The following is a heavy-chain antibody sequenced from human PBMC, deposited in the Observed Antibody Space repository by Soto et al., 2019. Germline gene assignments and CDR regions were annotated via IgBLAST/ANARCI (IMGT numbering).Heavy chain of an antibody. D-gene: IGHD2-15*01. V-gene: IGHV1-46*01. CDR1: GYTFTSYY. Sequence: GASVKVSCKASGYTFTSYYMHWVRQAPGQGLEWMGIINPSGGSTSYAQKFQGRVTMTRDTSTSTVYMELSSLRSEDTAVYYCARRGYCSGGSCYSSGFDYWGQGTLVTVSS. CDR3: ARRGYCSGGSCYSSGFDY. J-gene: IGHJ4*02. CDR2: INPSGGST.